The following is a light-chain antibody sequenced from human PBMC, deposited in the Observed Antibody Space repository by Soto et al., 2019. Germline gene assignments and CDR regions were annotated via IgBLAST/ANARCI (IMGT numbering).Light chain of an antibody. CDR3: QQYNDCPPLT. V-gene: IGKV3-15*01. CDR1: QSVSGN. CDR2: GAS. Sequence: EIVMTQSPATLSVSPGERATLSCRASQSVSGNLAWYQQKPGQAPRLLIYGASTRATGIPAKFSGSGSGTEFTLTITSLQSEDFAVYYCQQYNDCPPLTFGGGTKVEIK. J-gene: IGKJ4*01.